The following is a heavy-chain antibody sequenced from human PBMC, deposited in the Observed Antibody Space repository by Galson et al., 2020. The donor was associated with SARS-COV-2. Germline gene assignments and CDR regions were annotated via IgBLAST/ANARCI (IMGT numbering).Heavy chain of an antibody. D-gene: IGHD5-18*01. V-gene: IGHV1-69*06. CDR2: IIPIFGTA. CDR1: GGTFSSYA. Sequence: ASVKVSCKASGGTFSSYAISWVRQAPGQGLEWMGRIIPIFGTANYAQKFQGRVTITADKSTSTAYMELSSLRSEDTAVYYCARGALWLQRGNWFDPWGQGTLVTVSS. CDR3: ARGALWLQRGNWFDP. J-gene: IGHJ5*02.